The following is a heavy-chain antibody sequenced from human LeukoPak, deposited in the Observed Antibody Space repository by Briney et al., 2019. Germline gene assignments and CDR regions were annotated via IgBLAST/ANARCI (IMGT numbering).Heavy chain of an antibody. Sequence: SETLFLTCAVYGGSFSGYYWGWIRQPPGKGLEWIGEINHSGSTNYNPSLKSRVTLSVDTSQNQFSVKLSSVTAAGTAVYYCARGFVYTAMVKRTVGNRYYHDMDVWGQGTTVTVSS. CDR3: ARGFVYTAMVKRTVGNRYYHDMDV. CDR2: INHSGST. J-gene: IGHJ6*02. D-gene: IGHD5-18*01. CDR1: GGSFSGYY. V-gene: IGHV4-34*01.